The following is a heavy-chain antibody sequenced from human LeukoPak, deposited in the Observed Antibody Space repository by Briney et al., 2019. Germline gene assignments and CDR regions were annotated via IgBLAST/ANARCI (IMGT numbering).Heavy chain of an antibody. CDR3: ARLSSHYGDYKVDP. D-gene: IGHD4-17*01. Sequence: VKVSCKASGYTFTSYGISWVRQAPGQGLEWMGWISAYNGNTNYAQKLQGRVTMTTDTSTSTAYMELRSLRSEDTAVYYCARLSSHYGDYKVDPWGQGTLVTVSS. CDR1: GYTFTSYG. V-gene: IGHV1-18*01. J-gene: IGHJ5*02. CDR2: ISAYNGNT.